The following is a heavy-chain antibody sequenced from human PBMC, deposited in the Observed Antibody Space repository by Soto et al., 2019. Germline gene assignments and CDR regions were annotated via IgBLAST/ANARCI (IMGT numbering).Heavy chain of an antibody. CDR1: GFTFSSYG. CDR2: ISYDGSNK. J-gene: IGHJ3*02. CDR3: AKRRRYDFWSGYGKAFDI. V-gene: IGHV3-30*18. D-gene: IGHD3-3*01. Sequence: GGSLRLSCAASGFTFSSYGMHWVRQAPGKGLEWVAVISYDGSNKYYADSVKGRFTISRDNSKNTLYLQMNSLRAEDTAVYYCAKRRRYDFWSGYGKAFDIWGQGTMVTVSS.